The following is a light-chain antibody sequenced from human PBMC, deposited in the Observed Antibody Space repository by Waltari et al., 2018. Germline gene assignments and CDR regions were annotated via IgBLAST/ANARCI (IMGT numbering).Light chain of an antibody. CDR1: SANLGGYTY. J-gene: IGLJ1*01. V-gene: IGLV2-11*01. CDR2: DIN. CDR3: CSYEATNTLV. Sequence: QSALTQPRSVSGSPGQSVPISCTGTSANLGGYTYVSCYQHHPGKAPKVVIYDINKWPSGVPDRFSGSKSGNTASLTISGLQAEDEADYYCCSYEATNTLVFGTGTKVTVL.